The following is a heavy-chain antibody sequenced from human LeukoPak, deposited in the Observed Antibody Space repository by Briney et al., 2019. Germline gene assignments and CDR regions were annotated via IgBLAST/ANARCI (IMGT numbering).Heavy chain of an antibody. CDR1: GGTFSSYA. CDR3: ARGRYGSSTSCYNY. Sequence: ASVKVSSKASGGTFSSYAISWVRQAPGQGLEWMGWMNPNSGNTGYAQKFQGRVTMTRNTSISTAYMELSSLRSEDTAVYYCARGRYGSSTSCYNYWGQGTLVTVSS. V-gene: IGHV1-8*02. J-gene: IGHJ4*02. D-gene: IGHD2-2*02. CDR2: MNPNSGNT.